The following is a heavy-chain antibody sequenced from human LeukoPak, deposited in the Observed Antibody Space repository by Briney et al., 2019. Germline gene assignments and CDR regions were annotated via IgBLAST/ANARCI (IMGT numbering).Heavy chain of an antibody. CDR3: TRDSVVLRYFDWYTGPDAFDI. V-gene: IGHV3-49*03. D-gene: IGHD3-9*01. CDR2: IRSKAYGGTT. CDR1: GFTFGDYA. J-gene: IGHJ3*02. Sequence: PGRSLRLSCTASGFTFGDYAMSWFRQAPGKGLEWVGFIRSKAYGGTTEYAASLKGRFTISRDDSKIIAYLQMNSLKTEDTAVYYCTRDSVVLRYFDWYTGPDAFDIWGQGTMVTVSS.